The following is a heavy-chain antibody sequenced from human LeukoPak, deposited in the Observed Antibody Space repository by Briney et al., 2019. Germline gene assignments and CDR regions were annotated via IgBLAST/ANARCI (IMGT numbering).Heavy chain of an antibody. J-gene: IGHJ5*02. CDR3: ARDGLWGARGFDP. CDR2: TIPIFGTA. CDR1: GGTFSSYA. V-gene: IGHV1-69*05. D-gene: IGHD7-27*01. Sequence: SVKVSCKASGGTFSSYAISWVRQAPGQGLEWMGRTIPIFGTANYAQKFQGRVTITTDESTSTAYMELSSLRSEDTAVYYCARDGLWGARGFDPWGQGTLITVSS.